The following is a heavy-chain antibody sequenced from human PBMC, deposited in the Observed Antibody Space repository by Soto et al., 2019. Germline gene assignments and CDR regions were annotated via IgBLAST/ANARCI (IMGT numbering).Heavy chain of an antibody. CDR2: ISYDGSNK. CDR3: ARDRLVPYGYGMDV. V-gene: IGHV3-30*03. CDR1: GFTFSSYG. J-gene: IGHJ6*02. D-gene: IGHD2-2*01. Sequence: SLRLSCAASGFTFSSYGMHWVRQAPGKGLEWVAVISYDGSNKYYADSVKGRFAVSRDNSKNTLYLQMNSLRVEDTAVYYCARDRLVPYGYGMDVWGQGTTVTVSS.